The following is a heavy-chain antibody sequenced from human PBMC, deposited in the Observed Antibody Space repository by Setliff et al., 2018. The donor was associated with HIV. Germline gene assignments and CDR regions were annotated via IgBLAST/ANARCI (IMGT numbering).Heavy chain of an antibody. CDR1: GGSFSGYY. J-gene: IGHJ4*02. CDR2: INHSGST. Sequence: PSETLSLTCAVYGGSFSGYYWSWIRQPPGKGLEWIGEINHSGSTNYNPSLKSRVTISVDTSKNQFSLKLSSVTAADTAVFYCARQAWHSGRNGYFVDYWGQGTLVTVSS. CDR3: ARQAWHSGRNGYFVDY. V-gene: IGHV4-34*01. D-gene: IGHD2-15*01.